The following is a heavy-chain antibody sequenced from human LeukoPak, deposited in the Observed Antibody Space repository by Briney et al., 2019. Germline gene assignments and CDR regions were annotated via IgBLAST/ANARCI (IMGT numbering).Heavy chain of an antibody. CDR2: INHSGST. CDR3: AREGRGTMIVVERPGVWFDP. Sequence: SETLSLTCAVYGGSFSGYYWSWIRQPPGKGLEWIGEINHSGSTNYNPSLKSRVTISVDTSKNQFSLKLSSVTAADTAVYYCAREGRGTMIVVERPGVWFDPWGQGTLVTVSS. V-gene: IGHV4-34*01. J-gene: IGHJ5*02. D-gene: IGHD3-22*01. CDR1: GGSFSGYY.